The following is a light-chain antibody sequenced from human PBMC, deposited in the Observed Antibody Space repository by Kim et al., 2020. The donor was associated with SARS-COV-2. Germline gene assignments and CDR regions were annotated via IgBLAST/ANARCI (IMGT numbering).Light chain of an antibody. V-gene: IGLV4-69*01. CDR3: QTWGTGIKV. CDR1: SGNNSNA. Sequence: SVQLTSTLSSGNNSNAIGWHQQQPEKGPRYLMRLNSDGSHSKGDEIPDRFSGSRSRAELYLTSTSHQSEDEGDYYWQTWGTGIKVFGGGTQLTVL. J-gene: IGLJ2*01. CDR2: LNSDGSH.